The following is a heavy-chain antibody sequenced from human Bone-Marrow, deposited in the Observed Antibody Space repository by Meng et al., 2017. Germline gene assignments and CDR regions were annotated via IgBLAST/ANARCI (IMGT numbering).Heavy chain of an antibody. V-gene: IGHV3-74*01. CDR1: GFTFSNYW. J-gene: IGHJ3*01. D-gene: IGHD6-13*01. Sequence: GESLKISCAASGFTFSNYWMHWVRQAPGKGLVWVSRLSRDGSTTAYAGSVKGRFTISRDNAKNTLFLQMNSLTAEDTAVYYCARDMSSSWYFPSDAFDVWGQGKKV. CDR3: ARDMSSSWYFPSDAFDV. CDR2: LSRDGSTT.